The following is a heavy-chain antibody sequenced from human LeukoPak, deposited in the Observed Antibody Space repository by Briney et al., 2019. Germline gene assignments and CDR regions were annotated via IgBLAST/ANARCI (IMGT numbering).Heavy chain of an antibody. CDR1: GYTFTGYY. J-gene: IGHJ6*03. CDR2: INPNSGGT. D-gene: IGHD2-8*01. Sequence: ASVKVSCKASGYTFTGYYMHWVRQAPGQGLEWRGWINPNSGGTNYAQKFQGRVTMTRDTAITTTYMELNSLTSDDTAVYFCARSAGHCNNGVCFTDYYMDVWGKGTTVTVSS. CDR3: ARSAGHCNNGVCFTDYYMDV. V-gene: IGHV1-2*02.